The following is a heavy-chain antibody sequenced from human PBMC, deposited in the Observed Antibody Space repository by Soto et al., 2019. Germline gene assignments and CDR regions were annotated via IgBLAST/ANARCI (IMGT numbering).Heavy chain of an antibody. CDR2: IYYSGST. J-gene: IGHJ5*02. CDR1: GGSISSYY. V-gene: IGHV4-59*08. D-gene: IGHD3-9*01. Sequence: PSETLSLTCTVSGGSISSYYWSWIRQPPGKGLEWIGYIYYSGSTNYNPSLKSRVTISVDTSKNQFSLKLSSVTAADTAVYYCARHGDDILTETDPRFDPWGQGTLVTV. CDR3: ARHGDDILTETDPRFDP.